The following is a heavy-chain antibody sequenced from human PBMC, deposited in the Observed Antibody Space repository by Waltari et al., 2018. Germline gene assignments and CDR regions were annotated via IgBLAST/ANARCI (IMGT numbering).Heavy chain of an antibody. Sequence: QVQLVQSGAEVKKPGSSVKVSCKASGGTFSSYAISRVRQAPGQGLEWMGRIIPILGIAKYAQQFQGRVTITADKATSTAYMGLSSLRSEDTAVYYCARDKGGITMIVGYFDLWGRGTLVTVSS. CDR2: IIPILGIA. D-gene: IGHD3-22*01. CDR1: GGTFSSYA. J-gene: IGHJ2*01. CDR3: ARDKGGITMIVGYFDL. V-gene: IGHV1-69*04.